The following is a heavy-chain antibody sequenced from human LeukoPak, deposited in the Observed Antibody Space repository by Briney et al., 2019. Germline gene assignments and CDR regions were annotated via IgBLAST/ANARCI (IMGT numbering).Heavy chain of an antibody. Sequence: ASVKVSCKASGYTFTRYAVNWVRQAPGQGLEWMGWINIKTGNPTYAQGFTGRFVFSLDTSVTTAYLQISSLKDEDTAVYYCARSGLWTDHPAFDIWGQGTMVTVSS. CDR3: ARSGLWTDHPAFDI. CDR1: GYTFTRYA. CDR2: INIKTGNP. V-gene: IGHV7-4-1*02. D-gene: IGHD3/OR15-3a*01. J-gene: IGHJ3*02.